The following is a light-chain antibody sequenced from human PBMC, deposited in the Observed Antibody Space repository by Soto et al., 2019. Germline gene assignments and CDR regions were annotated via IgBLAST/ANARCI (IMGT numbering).Light chain of an antibody. CDR2: DAS. CDR3: QQFNAYPLT. J-gene: IGKJ4*01. V-gene: IGKV1-13*02. Sequence: ATQLTQSPSSLSASLGDRVIITCRASQDISSALAWFQQKPGKTPKLLISDASTLESGVPSRFSGSGSGTDFTLTISCLQPEDFAAYYCQQFNAYPLTCGGGTKVVI. CDR1: QDISSA.